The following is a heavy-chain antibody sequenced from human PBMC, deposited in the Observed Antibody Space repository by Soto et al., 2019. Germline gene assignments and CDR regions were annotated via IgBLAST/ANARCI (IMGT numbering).Heavy chain of an antibody. Sequence: QVLLQEPGPGQVRPSETLSLTCIVSGGSVGSGAYYWSWIRQPPGSALEWIGYIQYSGDTHYNSSLKSRVTISVDRSRNRFSLKLTSVTAADTAFYYCARHDYADRTFDLWGQGTKVTVSS. CDR1: GGSVGSGAYY. CDR3: ARHDYADRTFDL. J-gene: IGHJ3*01. D-gene: IGHD5-12*01. CDR2: IQYSGDT. V-gene: IGHV4-61*08.